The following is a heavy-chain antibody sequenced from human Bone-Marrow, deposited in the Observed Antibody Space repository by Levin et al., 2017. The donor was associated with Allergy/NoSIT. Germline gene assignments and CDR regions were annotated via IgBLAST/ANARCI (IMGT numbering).Heavy chain of an antibody. CDR1: GGSFSGYY. CDR2: INHSGGT. CDR3: ARGSATDSSGLYASFDY. Sequence: KASETLSLTCTVSGGSFSGYYWTWIRQPPGKGLEWIGEINHSGGTNYNPSLKSRVTISVDTSKNQFSLKLTSVTAADTAIYYCARGSATDSSGLYASFDYWGQGTLVTVSS. D-gene: IGHD6-19*01. J-gene: IGHJ4*02. V-gene: IGHV4-34*01.